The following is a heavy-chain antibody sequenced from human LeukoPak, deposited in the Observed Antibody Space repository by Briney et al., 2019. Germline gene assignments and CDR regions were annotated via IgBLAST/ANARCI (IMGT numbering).Heavy chain of an antibody. CDR2: IFYSGST. Sequence: SETLSLTCTVSGGSISTSNYYWGWIRQPPGKGLEWIGNIFYSGSTYYSPSLKSRVTISLDTSRNQFSLKLSSVTAADTAVYYCARGRKYSSSWYVSPRRNNWFDPWGQGTLVTVSS. CDR1: GGSISTSNYY. D-gene: IGHD6-13*01. V-gene: IGHV4-39*07. CDR3: ARGRKYSSSWYVSPRRNNWFDP. J-gene: IGHJ5*02.